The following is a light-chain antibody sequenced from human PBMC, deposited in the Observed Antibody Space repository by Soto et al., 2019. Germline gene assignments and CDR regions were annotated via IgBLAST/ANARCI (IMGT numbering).Light chain of an antibody. Sequence: DIVLTQSPGTLSLSPGERATISCRASQSVSSSYLAWYQQKPGQAPRLLIYGTSSRATGIPDRSSGSGSGTDFTLTISRLEPEDFAVYYCQQYGRTFGQGTKVDIK. V-gene: IGKV3-20*01. CDR2: GTS. CDR1: QSVSSSY. CDR3: QQYGRT. J-gene: IGKJ1*01.